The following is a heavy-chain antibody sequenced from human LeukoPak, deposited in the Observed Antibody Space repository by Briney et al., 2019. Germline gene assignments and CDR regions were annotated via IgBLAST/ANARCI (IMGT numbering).Heavy chain of an antibody. V-gene: IGHV3-30*02. Sequence: GGSLRLSCAASGFTFSSYGMHWVRQAPGRGLEWVAFIRYDGSNKYYADSVKGRFTISRDNSKNTLYLQMNSLRAEDTAVYYCATYSSLNRREFQFWGQGTLLTVSS. J-gene: IGHJ1*01. CDR2: IRYDGSNK. CDR3: ATYSSLNRREFQF. D-gene: IGHD3-22*01. CDR1: GFTFSSYG.